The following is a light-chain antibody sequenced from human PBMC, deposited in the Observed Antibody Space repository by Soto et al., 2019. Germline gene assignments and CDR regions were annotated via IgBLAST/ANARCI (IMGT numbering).Light chain of an antibody. V-gene: IGKV3-20*01. CDR3: QQYGSSPRT. CDR2: GAS. Sequence: DIVLTQSPGTLSLSPGERATLSCRASQTVSSSSLAWYQQKPGQAPRLLICGASTRAAGFPDRFSGSGSGTDFTLTISRLEPEDFAVYYCQQYGSSPRTFGQETKVEIK. CDR1: QTVSSSS. J-gene: IGKJ1*01.